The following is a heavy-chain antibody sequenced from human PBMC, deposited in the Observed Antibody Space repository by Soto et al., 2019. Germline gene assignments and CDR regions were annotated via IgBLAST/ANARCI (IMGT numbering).Heavy chain of an antibody. CDR1: GFTFSTYG. V-gene: IGHV3-33*01. CDR3: ARVSTAMDYFDY. Sequence: QVQLVESGGGVVQPGRSPRLSCAASGFTFSTYGMHWVRQAPGKGLEWVAVIWYEGRNKYYADSVKGRFTISRDNSKNTLYLQMNSLRAEDTAVYYCARVSTAMDYFDYWGQGTLVTVSS. CDR2: IWYEGRNK. J-gene: IGHJ4*02. D-gene: IGHD5-18*01.